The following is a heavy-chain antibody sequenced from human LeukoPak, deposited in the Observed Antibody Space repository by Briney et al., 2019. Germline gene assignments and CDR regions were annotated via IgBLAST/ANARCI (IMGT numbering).Heavy chain of an antibody. D-gene: IGHD2-8*01. V-gene: IGHV1-69*06. CDR2: IILIFGTA. Sequence: ASVKVSCKASGGTFSSYAISWVRQAPGQGLEWMGGIILIFGTANYAQKFQGRVTITADKSTSTAYMELSSLRFEDTAVYYCARGPESLGYCSNGVCQRPFDYWGQGTLVTVSS. CDR3: ARGPESLGYCSNGVCQRPFDY. J-gene: IGHJ4*02. CDR1: GGTFSSYA.